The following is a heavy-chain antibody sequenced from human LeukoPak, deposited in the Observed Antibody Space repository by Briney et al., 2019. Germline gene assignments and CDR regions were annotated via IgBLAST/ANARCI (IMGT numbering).Heavy chain of an antibody. D-gene: IGHD3-10*01. CDR2: INPNSGGT. CDR3: ASGYYYGSGSMGNAFDI. V-gene: IGHV1-2*02. Sequence: ASVKVSCKASGYTFTGYYMHWVRQAPEQGLEWMGWINPNSGGTNYAQKFQGRVTMTRDTSISTAYMELSRLRSDDTAVYYCASGYYYGSGSMGNAFDIWGQGTMVTVSS. CDR1: GYTFTGYY. J-gene: IGHJ3*02.